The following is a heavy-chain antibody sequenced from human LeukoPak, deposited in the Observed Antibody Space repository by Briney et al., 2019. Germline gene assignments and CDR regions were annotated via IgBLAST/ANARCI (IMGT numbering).Heavy chain of an antibody. V-gene: IGHV4-59*08. CDR2: ISDIGSI. J-gene: IGHJ4*02. CDR1: GGSISSYY. Sequence: PSETLSLTCTVSGGSISSYYWGWIRQPPGKGLEWIAYISDIGSINYNPSLKSRVTISLDTSKNQFSLKLSSVTAADTAVYYCAGHHPRNTVDFWGQGTLVTVSS. CDR3: AGHHPRNTVDF. D-gene: IGHD2/OR15-2a*01.